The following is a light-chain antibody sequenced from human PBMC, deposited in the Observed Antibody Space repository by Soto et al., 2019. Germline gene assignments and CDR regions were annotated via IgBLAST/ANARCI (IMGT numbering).Light chain of an antibody. CDR2: KAS. CDR1: QTIINW. J-gene: IGKJ1*01. CDR3: QQYNTYWWT. Sequence: DTLITQSPPFLPSCLLDLATITCRASQTIINWLAWYQQKPGKAPKLLIYKASSLESEVPSRFSGSGSETEFTLTINSLQPDDSATYYCQQYNTYWWTFGQGTKVDIK. V-gene: IGKV1-5*03.